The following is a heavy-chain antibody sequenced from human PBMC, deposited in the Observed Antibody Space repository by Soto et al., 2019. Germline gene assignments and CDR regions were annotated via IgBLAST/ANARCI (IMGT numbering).Heavy chain of an antibody. CDR3: LRDGGLT. CDR2: MNQDGSDK. CDR1: GFSFSTYW. J-gene: IGHJ5*02. Sequence: EVQLVESGGDLVQPGGSLRLSCAASGFSFSTYWMSWVRQAPGKGLEWVAHMNQDGSDKYYVDSVKGRFTISRDNTKKSLFLQMNSLSAEDTAVYYCLRDGGLTWGQGTLVTVSS. D-gene: IGHD3-16*01. V-gene: IGHV3-7*04.